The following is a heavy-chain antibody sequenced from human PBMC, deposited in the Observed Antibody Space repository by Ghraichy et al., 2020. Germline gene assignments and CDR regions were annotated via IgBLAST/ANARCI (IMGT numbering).Heavy chain of an antibody. J-gene: IGHJ4*01. Sequence: LTCVASAFTFSACGIHWVRQAPGKGLEWVAVFTYAGSSHYSSESVKGRFTIYRANSKHMLYLQRNSLRPEDTAVYYCVKESSSGWYRTAYYVGRVTLVTVSS. CDR2: FTYAGSSH. D-gene: IGHD6-19*01. CDR1: AFTFSACG. CDR3: VKESSSGWYRTAYY. V-gene: IGHV3-30*18.